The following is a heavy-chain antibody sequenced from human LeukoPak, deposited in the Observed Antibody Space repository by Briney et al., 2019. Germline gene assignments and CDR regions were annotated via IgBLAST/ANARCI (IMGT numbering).Heavy chain of an antibody. CDR2: IKQDGSEK. Sequence: GGSLRLSCAASGFTFSSYWMSWVRQAPGKGLEWVANIKQDGSEKYYVDSVKGRFTISRDNAKNSLYLQMNSLRAEDTAVYYCARVLAYCGGDCYYYYGMDVWGQGTTVTVSS. CDR1: GFTFSSYW. D-gene: IGHD2-21*02. V-gene: IGHV3-7*01. J-gene: IGHJ6*02. CDR3: ARVLAYCGGDCYYYYGMDV.